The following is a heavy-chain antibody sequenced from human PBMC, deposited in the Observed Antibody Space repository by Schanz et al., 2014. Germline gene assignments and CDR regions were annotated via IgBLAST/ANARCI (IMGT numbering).Heavy chain of an antibody. J-gene: IGHJ4*02. CDR2: ISSNGGST. CDR1: GFTFSDHY. D-gene: IGHD2-15*01. V-gene: IGHV3-64D*06. CDR3: VILSCYHDHPCY. Sequence: EVQLVESGGGLVKPGGSLRLSCAASGFTFSDHYMDWVRQAPGKGLEYVSAISSNGGSTYYTDSVKGRFAISRDNSKNTLYLQMSSLRPEDTAVYYCVILSCYHDHPCYWGQGTLVTVSS.